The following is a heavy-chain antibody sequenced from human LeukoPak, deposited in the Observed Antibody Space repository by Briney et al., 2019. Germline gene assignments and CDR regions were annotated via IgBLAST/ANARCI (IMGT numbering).Heavy chain of an antibody. D-gene: IGHD1-14*01. CDR2: INLDGTEK. V-gene: IGHV3-7*04. Sequence: GGSLRLSCVDSGFTFSNYWMSWVRQAPGKGLEWAANINLDGTEKYYVDSVKGRFTISRDNAKYSLYLQMNSLRAEDTAVYYCARENHAKFDYWGQGTLVTVPS. J-gene: IGHJ4*02. CDR1: GFTFSNYW. CDR3: ARENHAKFDY.